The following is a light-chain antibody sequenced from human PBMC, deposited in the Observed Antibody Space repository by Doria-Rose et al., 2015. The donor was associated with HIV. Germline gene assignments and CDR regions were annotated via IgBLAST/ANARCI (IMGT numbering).Light chain of an antibody. CDR1: QSLLYTSKNY. Sequence: DIQLTQSPESLGMSLGESATLKCKSNQSLLYTSKNYLAWYQQKPGQPPKLLIYWASTLQSGVPDRCSGSGSGTDFTLTISSLEAKDVAVYYCQQYYDTPSFGPGTTVDIK. CDR2: WAS. J-gene: IGKJ3*01. V-gene: IGKV4-1*01. CDR3: QQYYDTPS.